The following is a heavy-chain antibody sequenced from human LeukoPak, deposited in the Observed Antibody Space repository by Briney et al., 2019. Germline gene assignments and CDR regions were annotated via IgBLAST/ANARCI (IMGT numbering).Heavy chain of an antibody. D-gene: IGHD3-10*01. J-gene: IGHJ4*02. Sequence: SETLSLTCTVSGGSISSGTYYWSWIRRPAGKGLEWIGRIYTSGSTNYNPSLKSRVTISVDTSKSQFSLKLSSVTAADTAVYYCARGLWFGDENPPYFDYWGQGILVTVSS. CDR1: GGSISSGTYY. CDR3: ARGLWFGDENPPYFDY. V-gene: IGHV4-61*02. CDR2: IYTSGST.